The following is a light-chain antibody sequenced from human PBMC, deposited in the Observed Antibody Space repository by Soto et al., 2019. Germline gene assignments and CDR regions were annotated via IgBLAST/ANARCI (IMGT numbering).Light chain of an antibody. CDR2: DAS. Sequence: EVVLTQSPCTLSLSPGERATLSCRASQSVSNNYLAWYQQKPGQAPRLLIYDASNRATGIPARFSGSGSGTDFTLTISRLEPEDFAVYYCQQYGSSRLTFGGGTKVDIK. J-gene: IGKJ4*01. CDR3: QQYGSSRLT. V-gene: IGKV3-20*01. CDR1: QSVSNNY.